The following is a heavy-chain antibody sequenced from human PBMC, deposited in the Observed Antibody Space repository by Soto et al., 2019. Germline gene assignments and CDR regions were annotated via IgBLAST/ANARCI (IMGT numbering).Heavy chain of an antibody. CDR1: GGTSSSYA. Sequence: ASVKVSCKASGGTSSSYAISWVRQAPGQGLEWMGGIIPIFGTADYAQKFQGRVTITADDFTSTAYMELSSLRSEDTAVYYCARHLGGNHYYYGMDVWGQGTTVTVSS. D-gene: IGHD3-16*01. J-gene: IGHJ6*02. V-gene: IGHV1-69*13. CDR3: ARHLGGNHYYYGMDV. CDR2: IIPIFGTA.